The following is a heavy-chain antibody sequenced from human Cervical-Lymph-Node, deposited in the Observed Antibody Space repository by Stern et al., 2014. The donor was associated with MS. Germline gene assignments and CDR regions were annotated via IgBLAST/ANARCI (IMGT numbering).Heavy chain of an antibody. CDR1: GGPISSGGYY. CDR3: ARVDSSSWDFDY. CDR2: IYYSGST. Sequence: QLQLQESGPGLVKPSQTLSLTCTVSGGPISSGGYYWSWIRQHPGKGLEWIGYIYYSGSTYYNPSLKSRVTISVDTSKNQFSLKLSSVTAADTAVYYCARVDSSSWDFDYWGQGTLVTVSS. D-gene: IGHD6-13*01. J-gene: IGHJ4*02. V-gene: IGHV4-31*03.